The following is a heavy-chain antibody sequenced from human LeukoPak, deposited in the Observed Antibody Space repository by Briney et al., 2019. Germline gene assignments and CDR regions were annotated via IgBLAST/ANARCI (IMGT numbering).Heavy chain of an antibody. CDR1: GFSFSYYS. CDR2: ISRSSDVI. Sequence: GGSLRLSCAASGFSFSYYSMNWVRQAPGKGLDWVSYISRSSDVIYYADSVKGRFTISRDNAKNSLYLQMNSLRDEDTAVYYCARDKTSDIWGQGTMVTVPS. J-gene: IGHJ3*02. V-gene: IGHV3-48*02. CDR3: ARDKTSDI.